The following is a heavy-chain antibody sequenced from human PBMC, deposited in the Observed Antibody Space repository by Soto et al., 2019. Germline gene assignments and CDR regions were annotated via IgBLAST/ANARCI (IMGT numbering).Heavy chain of an antibody. D-gene: IGHD6-19*01. Sequence: EVQLVQSGAEVKKPGESLRISCQGSGYSFSNHWVTWVRQMPGGGLEWMGKIGPTDSDTKYSPSLQGHVTTSFDTSISTAYLQWSTLKASDTAMYYCARHALGSSGWHYFDYWGQGTLVTVSS. CDR2: IGPTDSDT. CDR3: ARHALGSSGWHYFDY. J-gene: IGHJ4*02. CDR1: GYSFSNHW. V-gene: IGHV5-10-1*01.